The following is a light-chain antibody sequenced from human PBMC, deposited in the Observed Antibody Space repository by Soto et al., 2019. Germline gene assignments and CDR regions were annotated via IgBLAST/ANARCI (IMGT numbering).Light chain of an antibody. CDR3: QHYGSSSWT. Sequence: EIVLTQSPVTLXXXPXXRXTXSCRASQSISSSDLAWYQHRPGQAPRLLIYAASSRATGIPVRFSGSGSGTDFTLSISRLEPEDFAVYYCQHYGSSSWTFGQGTKVDIK. CDR1: QSISSSD. J-gene: IGKJ1*01. CDR2: AAS. V-gene: IGKV3-20*01.